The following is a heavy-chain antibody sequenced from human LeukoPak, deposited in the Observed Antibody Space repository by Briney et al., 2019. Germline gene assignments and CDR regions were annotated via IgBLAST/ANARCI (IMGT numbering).Heavy chain of an antibody. Sequence: SVKVSCKASGGTFCSYAISWVRQAPGQGVGWMGRIIPILGIANYAQKFKGRVTITADKSTSTAYMELSSLRSEDTAVYYCARADTAMAPFDYWGQGTLVTVSS. CDR1: GGTFCSYA. CDR3: ARADTAMAPFDY. V-gene: IGHV1-69*04. CDR2: IIPILGIA. D-gene: IGHD5-18*01. J-gene: IGHJ4*02.